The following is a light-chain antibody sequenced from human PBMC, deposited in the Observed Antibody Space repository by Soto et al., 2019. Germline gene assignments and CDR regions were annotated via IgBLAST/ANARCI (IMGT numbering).Light chain of an antibody. CDR2: CAS. Sequence: DVQMTQSPSSLSASVGERVTITCRASQTLSSYLACYQQKPGKAPSLLIFCASTWASGVPSRFSGSESETEFRLTISGLQPEDVATYYCQQHNRCPRTFGGGTKVDIK. CDR1: QTLSSY. J-gene: IGKJ4*01. V-gene: IGKV1-9*01. CDR3: QQHNRCPRT.